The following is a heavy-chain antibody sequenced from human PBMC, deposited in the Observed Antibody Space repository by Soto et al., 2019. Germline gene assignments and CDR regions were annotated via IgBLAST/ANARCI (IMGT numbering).Heavy chain of an antibody. Sequence: GGSLRLSCAASGFTVSSNYVSWVRQAPGKGLEWVSVIYSGGSTYYADSVKGRFTVSRDNSKNTLYLQMNSLRAEDTAVYYCARGRYCSGGRCYFDYWGQGTPVTVSS. CDR2: IYSGGST. J-gene: IGHJ4*02. CDR3: ARGRYCSGGRCYFDY. CDR1: GFTVSSNY. D-gene: IGHD2-15*01. V-gene: IGHV3-66*01.